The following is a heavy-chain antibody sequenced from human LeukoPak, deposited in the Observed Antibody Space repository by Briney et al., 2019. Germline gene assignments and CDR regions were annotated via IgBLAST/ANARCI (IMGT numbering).Heavy chain of an antibody. J-gene: IGHJ4*02. V-gene: IGHV3-23*01. CDR1: GVGFSNYA. CDR2: IGGSGSST. Sequence: GGSLRLSCAASGVGFSNYARSWVRQAPGKGLEWVSGIGGSGSSTYYADSVKGRFTISRDNSKNTLYLQMNSLRAEDTAVYYCAKLWFGELGAVYFDYWGQGTLVTVSS. CDR3: AKLWFGELGAVYFDY. D-gene: IGHD3-10*01.